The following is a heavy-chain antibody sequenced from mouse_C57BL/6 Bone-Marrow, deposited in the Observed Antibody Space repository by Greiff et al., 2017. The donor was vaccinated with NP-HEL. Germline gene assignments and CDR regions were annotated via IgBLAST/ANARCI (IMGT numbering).Heavy chain of an antibody. CDR2: ISDGGSYT. J-gene: IGHJ4*01. V-gene: IGHV5-4*03. Sequence: EVNVVESGGGLVKPGGSLKLSCAASGFTFSSYAMSWVRQTPEKRLEWVATISDGGSYTYYPDNVKGRFTISRDNAKNNLYLQMSHLKSEDTAMYYCARRYEYYYAMDYWGQGTSVTVSS. CDR1: GFTFSSYA. D-gene: IGHD2-3*01. CDR3: ARRYEYYYAMDY.